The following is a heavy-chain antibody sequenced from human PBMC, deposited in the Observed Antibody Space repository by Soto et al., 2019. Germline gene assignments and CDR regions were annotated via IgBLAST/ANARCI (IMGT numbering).Heavy chain of an antibody. Sequence: QVQLQESGPGLVKPSETLSLTCTVSGGSISSYYWSWIRQPPGKGLEWFGYIYYSGSTNYNPSLKSRVTISVDTSKNQFSLKLSSVTAADTAVYYCARGGGYDSSGYYFDYWGQGTLVTVSS. J-gene: IGHJ4*02. CDR2: IYYSGST. D-gene: IGHD3-22*01. CDR3: ARGGGYDSSGYYFDY. CDR1: GGSISSYY. V-gene: IGHV4-59*01.